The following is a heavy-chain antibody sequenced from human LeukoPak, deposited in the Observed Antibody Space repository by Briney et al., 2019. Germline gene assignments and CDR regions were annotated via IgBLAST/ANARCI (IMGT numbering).Heavy chain of an antibody. D-gene: IGHD3-3*01. V-gene: IGHV4-34*01. Sequence: SETLSLTCAVYGGSFSGYYWSWIRQPPGKGLEWIGEINHSGSTNYNPSLKSRVTISVDTSKNQFSLKLSSVTAADTAVYYCARGLFTIFGVVIIDGFVYWGQGTLVTVSS. CDR2: INHSGST. CDR1: GGSFSGYY. CDR3: ARGLFTIFGVVIIDGFVY. J-gene: IGHJ4*02.